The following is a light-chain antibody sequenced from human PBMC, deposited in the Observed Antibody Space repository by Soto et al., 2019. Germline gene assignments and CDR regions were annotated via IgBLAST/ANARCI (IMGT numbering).Light chain of an antibody. CDR2: AAS. Sequence: DIQMTQSPSSLSASVGDRVTITCRASQSISSYLDWYQQKPGKAPKLLIYAASSLQSGVPSRFSGSGSGTDFTVTISSLQPEDFATYYCQQRYSTPPTFGGGTKVEIK. J-gene: IGKJ4*01. CDR3: QQRYSTPPT. CDR1: QSISSY. V-gene: IGKV1-39*01.